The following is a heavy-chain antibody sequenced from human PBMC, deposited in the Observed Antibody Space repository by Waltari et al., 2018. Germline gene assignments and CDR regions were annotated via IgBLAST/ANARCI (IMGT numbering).Heavy chain of an antibody. J-gene: IGHJ4*02. CDR2: IKSRSAGGTT. CDR1: GFTFRNTW. CDR3: TTDRFD. D-gene: IGHD3-16*01. Sequence: EVQLVESGGGLVMPGASLRLSCAASGFTFRNTWTSWVRQASGKGLEWVGRIKSRSAGGTTDYTTPVKGRFTISKDDSQNTLHLHMNSLKTEDTAVYYCTTDRFDWGQGILVTVSS. V-gene: IGHV3-15*01.